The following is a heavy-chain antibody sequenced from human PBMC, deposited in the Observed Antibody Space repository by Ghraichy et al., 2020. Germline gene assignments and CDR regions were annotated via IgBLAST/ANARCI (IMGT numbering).Heavy chain of an antibody. CDR3: ASSTYYYYGMDV. CDR1: GGSISGYY. V-gene: IGHV4-59*01. CDR2: IYYTGSS. J-gene: IGHJ6*02. Sequence: SETLSLTCTVSGGSISGYYWTWIRQPPGKGLEWIGYIYYTGSSNYNPSLKSRVTISVDTSKNQFSLKLNSVTAADTAVYYCASSTYYYYGMDVWVQGTTVSVYS. D-gene: IGHD2-2*01.